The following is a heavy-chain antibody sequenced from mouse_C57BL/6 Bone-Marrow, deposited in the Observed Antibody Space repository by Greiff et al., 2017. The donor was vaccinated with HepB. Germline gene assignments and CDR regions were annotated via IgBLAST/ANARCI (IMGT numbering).Heavy chain of an antibody. V-gene: IGHV1-15*01. J-gene: IGHJ3*01. CDR3: TRDGFYYGNYGFAY. CDR2: IDPETGGT. D-gene: IGHD2-1*01. Sequence: QVQLQQSGAELVRPGASVTLSCKASGYTFTDYEMHWVKQTPVHGLEWIGAIDPETGGTAYNQKFKGKAILTADKSSSTAYMELRSLTSEDSAVYYCTRDGFYYGNYGFAYWGQGTLVTVSA. CDR1: GYTFTDYE.